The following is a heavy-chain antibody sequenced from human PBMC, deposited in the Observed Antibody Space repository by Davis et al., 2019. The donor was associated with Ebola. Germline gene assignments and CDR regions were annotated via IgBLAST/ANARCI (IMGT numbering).Heavy chain of an antibody. Sequence: GESLNISCKGSVYGFANYWIAWVRQTPGKRLEWMGAIYAGDSDTRYSPSFQGHVTISTDKSINTAFLQWSSLKASDTAVYYCSRLRGFERIGDLYWSDTWGQGTLVTVSS. CDR2: IYAGDSDT. J-gene: IGHJ5*02. CDR3: SRLRGFERIGDLYWSDT. CDR1: VYGFANYW. V-gene: IGHV5-51*01. D-gene: IGHD3-10*01.